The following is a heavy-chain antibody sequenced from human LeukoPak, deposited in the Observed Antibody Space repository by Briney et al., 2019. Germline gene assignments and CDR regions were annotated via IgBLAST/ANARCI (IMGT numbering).Heavy chain of an antibody. J-gene: IGHJ5*01. CDR1: GLIFSKYS. Sequence: PGGSLRLSCAASGLIFSKYSMTWVRQAPGKGLEWVSFIETSSTTMYYTDSVKGRFTISRDNAKNSLYLQMNSLKVEDTARYYCARDNWVDCWGQGTLVTVSS. V-gene: IGHV3-48*04. CDR3: ARDNWVDC. CDR2: IETSSTTM.